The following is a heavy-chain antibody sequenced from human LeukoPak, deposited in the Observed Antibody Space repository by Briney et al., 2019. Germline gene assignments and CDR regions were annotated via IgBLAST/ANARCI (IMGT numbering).Heavy chain of an antibody. D-gene: IGHD2-2*01. J-gene: IGHJ4*02. CDR1: GFTFSSYA. Sequence: PGGSLRLSCAASGFTFSSYAMSWVRQAPGKGLEWVSAISGSGGSTYYADSVKGRFTISRDNSKNTLYPQMNSLRAEDTAVYYCAKVLSPYCSSTNCYNFDYWGQGTLVTVSS. CDR2: ISGSGGST. CDR3: AKVLSPYCSSTNCYNFDY. V-gene: IGHV3-23*01.